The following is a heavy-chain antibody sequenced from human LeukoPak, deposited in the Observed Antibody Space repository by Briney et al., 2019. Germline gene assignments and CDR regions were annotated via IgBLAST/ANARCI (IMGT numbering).Heavy chain of an antibody. J-gene: IGHJ4*02. CDR3: ARVSGSGTYLDF. Sequence: SETLSLTCTVSGGSIRSYYWSWIRQPPGEGLEWIGYIYSSGSANYNPSLKSRVTMSVHTSTNQFSLKLSSVTAADTAVYYCARVSGSGTYLDFWGQGTLVTVSS. CDR1: GGSIRSYY. CDR2: IYSSGSA. D-gene: IGHD3-10*01. V-gene: IGHV4-59*08.